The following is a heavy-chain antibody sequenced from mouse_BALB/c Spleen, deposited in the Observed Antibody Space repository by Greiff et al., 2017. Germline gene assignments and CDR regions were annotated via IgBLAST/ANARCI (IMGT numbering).Heavy chain of an antibody. D-gene: IGHD1-1*01. V-gene: IGHV5-6-3*01. CDR3: AREDYYGSSPTY. CDR2: INSNGGST. CDR1: GFTFSSYG. J-gene: IGHJ3*01. Sequence: EVKLVESGGGLVQPGGSLKLSCAASGFTFSSYGMSWVRQTPDKRLELVATINSNGGSTYYPDSVKGRFTISRDNAKNTLYLQMSSLKSEDTAMYYCAREDYYGSSPTYWGQGTLVTVSA.